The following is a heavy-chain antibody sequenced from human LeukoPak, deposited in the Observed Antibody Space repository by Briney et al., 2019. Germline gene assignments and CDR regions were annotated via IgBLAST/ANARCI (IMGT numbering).Heavy chain of an antibody. J-gene: IGHJ4*02. CDR2: IYHSGST. CDR1: GGSISSSNW. CDR3: ARRRVPWFGELSALDY. D-gene: IGHD3-10*01. V-gene: IGHV4-4*02. Sequence: SETLSLTCAVSGGSISSSNWWSWIRQPPGKGLEWIGEIYHSGSTNYNPSLKSRVTISVDKSKNQFSLKLPSVTAADTAVYYCARRRVPWFGELSALDYWGQGTLVTVSS.